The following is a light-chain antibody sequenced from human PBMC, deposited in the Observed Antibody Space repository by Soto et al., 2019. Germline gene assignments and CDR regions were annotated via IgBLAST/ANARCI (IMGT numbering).Light chain of an antibody. J-gene: IGLJ2*01. CDR2: LNSDGSH. V-gene: IGLV4-69*01. Sequence: QLVLTQSPSASASLGASVKLTCTLSSGHSSYAIAWHQQQPEKGPRYLVKLNSDGSHIKGDGIPDRFSGSSSGAERYLTISSLQSEDEADYYCQTWGTGIVVFGGGTKVTVL. CDR1: SGHSSYA. CDR3: QTWGTGIVV.